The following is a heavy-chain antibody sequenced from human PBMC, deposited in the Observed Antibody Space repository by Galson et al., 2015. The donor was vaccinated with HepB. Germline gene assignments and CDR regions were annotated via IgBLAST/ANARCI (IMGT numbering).Heavy chain of an antibody. CDR2: IYYSGST. CDR3: ARLGCSGGSCFDL. V-gene: IGHV4-59*01. Sequence: ETLSLTCTVSGGSISSYYWSWIRQPPGKGLEWIGYIYYSGSTNYNPSLKSRVTISVDTSKNQFSLKLSSVTAADTAVYYCARLGCSGGSCFDLWGRGTLVTVSS. CDR1: GGSISSYY. D-gene: IGHD2-15*01. J-gene: IGHJ2*01.